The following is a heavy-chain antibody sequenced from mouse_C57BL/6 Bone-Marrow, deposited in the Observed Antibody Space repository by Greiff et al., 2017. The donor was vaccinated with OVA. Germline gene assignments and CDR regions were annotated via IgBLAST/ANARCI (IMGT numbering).Heavy chain of an antibody. J-gene: IGHJ2*01. CDR2: ISSGGSYT. Sequence: EVKLIENSGDFVTPGGSQTLYTKKTEITFSSYGMSWVRQTPDKRLEWVATISSGGSYTYYPDSVKGRFTISRDNAKNTLYLQMSSLKSEDTAMYYCARHLYYYGSSYLDYWGQGTTLTVSS. CDR3: ARHLYYYGSSYLDY. CDR1: EITFSSYG. D-gene: IGHD1-1*01. V-gene: IGHV5-6*02.